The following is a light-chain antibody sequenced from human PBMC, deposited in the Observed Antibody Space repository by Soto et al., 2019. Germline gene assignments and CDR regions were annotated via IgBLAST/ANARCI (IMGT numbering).Light chain of an antibody. CDR3: AAWDESPNVPV. CDR1: NSNIGRNT. Sequence: QSVLTQSPSASGTPGQRVTISCSGSNSNIGRNTVNWYQQFPGAAPNLLIHSDNQRPSGVPDRFSGSRSGTSASLAISGLQSEDEADYYCAAWDESPNVPVFGGGTKLTVL. J-gene: IGLJ3*02. CDR2: SDN. V-gene: IGLV1-44*01.